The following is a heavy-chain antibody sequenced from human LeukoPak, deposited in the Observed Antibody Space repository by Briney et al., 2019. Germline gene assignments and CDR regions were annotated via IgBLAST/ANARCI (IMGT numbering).Heavy chain of an antibody. CDR1: GFTVSSNY. J-gene: IGHJ6*02. CDR2: IYAGGST. CDR3: AAAGSSELLWDYAMDV. D-gene: IGHD3-10*01. Sequence: GGSLRLSCAASGFTVSSNYMSWVRQAPGKGLEWVSLIYAGGSTYYADAVKGRFTISRHNSKNTLHLQMNSLRVGDTAVYYCAAAGSSELLWDYAMDVWGQGTTVTVSS. V-gene: IGHV3-53*04.